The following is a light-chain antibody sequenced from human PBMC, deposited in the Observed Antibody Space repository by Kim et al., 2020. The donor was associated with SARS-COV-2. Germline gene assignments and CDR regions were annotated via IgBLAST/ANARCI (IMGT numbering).Light chain of an antibody. J-gene: IGLJ3*02. V-gene: IGLV6-57*01. CDR1: CGSIASDY. CDR2: EDN. CDR3: QSYDSGNLWV. Sequence: KTVTRSCTRSCGSIASDYVHWYQQRPGSSPPTVIYEDNQRPSGVPDRFSGSINSSSNSASLTISGLKTEDEGDYYCQSYDSGNLWVFGGGTQLTVL.